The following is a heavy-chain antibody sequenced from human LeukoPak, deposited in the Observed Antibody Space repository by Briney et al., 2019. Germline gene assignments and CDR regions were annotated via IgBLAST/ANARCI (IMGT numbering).Heavy chain of an antibody. CDR1: GYTFTGYY. Sequence: ASVKVSCKASGYTFTGYYMHWVRQAPGQGLEWMGWINPNSGGTNYAQKFQGRVTMTRDTSISTAYMEPSRLRSDDTAVYYCARDFTAAVPAAARRPGYYYYYMDVWGKGTTVTVSS. V-gene: IGHV1-2*02. J-gene: IGHJ6*03. D-gene: IGHD2-2*01. CDR3: ARDFTAAVPAAARRPGYYYYYMDV. CDR2: INPNSGGT.